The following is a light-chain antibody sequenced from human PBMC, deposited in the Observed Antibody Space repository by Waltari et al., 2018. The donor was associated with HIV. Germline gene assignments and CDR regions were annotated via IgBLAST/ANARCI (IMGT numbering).Light chain of an antibody. J-gene: IGKJ1*01. Sequence: DIQMTQSPSTLSASVGDRVTNTCRASQSIRSWLAWYQQKPGKAPKLLIYKASSLESGVPSRFSGSESGTEFTLTISSLQPDDFATYYCQQYNSYWTFGQGTKVEIK. CDR3: QQYNSYWT. CDR2: KAS. V-gene: IGKV1-5*03. CDR1: QSIRSW.